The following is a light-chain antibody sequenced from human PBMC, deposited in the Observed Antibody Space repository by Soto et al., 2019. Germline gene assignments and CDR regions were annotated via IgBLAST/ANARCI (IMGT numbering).Light chain of an antibody. V-gene: IGLV2-14*01. J-gene: IGLJ2*01. CDR1: SSDVGGYNY. Sequence: QSALTQPASVSGSPGQSITISCTGTSSDVGGYNYVSWYQQHPGKAPKLMIYDVSNRPSGVSNRFSGSKSGNTASLTISGLQAEDEPDYYCSSYTSSSTLVVFGGGPKLTVL. CDR2: DVS. CDR3: SSYTSSSTLVV.